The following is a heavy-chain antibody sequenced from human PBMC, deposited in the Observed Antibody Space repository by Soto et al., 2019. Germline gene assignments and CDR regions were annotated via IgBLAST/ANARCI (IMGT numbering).Heavy chain of an antibody. Sequence: SETLSLTCTFSGGSISAYYWSWIRQPPGKGLEWIGHIYYSGSTNYSPSLKSRVTISIDTSKRQFSLKLRSVTAADTAVYYCARVGSGSYYDFNWFDPWGQGKVVTVSS. J-gene: IGHJ5*02. V-gene: IGHV4-59*01. D-gene: IGHD1-26*01. CDR1: GGSISAYY. CDR3: ARVGSGSYYDFNWFDP. CDR2: IYYSGST.